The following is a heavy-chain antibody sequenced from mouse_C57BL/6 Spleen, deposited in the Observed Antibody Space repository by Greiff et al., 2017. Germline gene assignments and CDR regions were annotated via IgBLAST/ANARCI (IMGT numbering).Heavy chain of an antibody. J-gene: IGHJ4*01. CDR2: IYPGDGDT. D-gene: IGHD2-4*01. CDR1: GYAFSSSW. Sequence: QVQLQQSGPELVKPGASVKISCKASGYAFSSSWMNWVKQRPGKGLEWIGRIYPGDGDTNYNGKFKGKATPTADKSSSTAYMQLGSLTSEDSAVYFCAREEGLRDYAMDYWGQGTSVTVSS. CDR3: AREEGLRDYAMDY. V-gene: IGHV1-82*01.